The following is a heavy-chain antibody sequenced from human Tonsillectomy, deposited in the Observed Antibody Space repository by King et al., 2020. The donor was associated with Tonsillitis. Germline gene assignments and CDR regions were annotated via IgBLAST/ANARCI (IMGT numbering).Heavy chain of an antibody. V-gene: IGHV4-38-2*01. CDR1: GYSISSGYY. D-gene: IGHD3-9*01. Sequence: QLQESGPGLVKPSETLSLTCAVSGYSISSGYYWGWIRQPPGKGLEWIGSIYHSGSTYYNPSLKSRVTISVDTSKNQFSLKLSSVTAADTAVYYCARSVTIFHWFDPWGQGTPVTVSS. CDR3: ARSVTIFHWFDP. J-gene: IGHJ5*02. CDR2: IYHSGST.